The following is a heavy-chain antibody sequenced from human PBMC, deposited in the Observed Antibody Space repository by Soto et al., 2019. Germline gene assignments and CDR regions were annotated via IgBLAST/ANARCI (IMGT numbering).Heavy chain of an antibody. D-gene: IGHD2-21*01. V-gene: IGHV3-23*01. CDR3: AKRGTRYFYGMDV. CDR1: GFLFSDYD. J-gene: IGHJ6*02. CDR2: LSHSDGST. Sequence: GGSLRLSCAASGFLFSDYDMDWVRQTPGRGLEWVASLSHSDGSTYYADSVQGRFTISRDYSNNTLHLQVNSLRAEDTAVYYCAKRGTRYFYGMDVWGQGTTVTVSS.